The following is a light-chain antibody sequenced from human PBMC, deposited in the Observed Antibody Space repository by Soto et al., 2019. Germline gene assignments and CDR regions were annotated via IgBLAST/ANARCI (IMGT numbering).Light chain of an antibody. Sequence: EIVLTQSPGTLSLSPGERATLSCRASQSVSSSSLAWYHQKPGQAPRLLIHGASTRATGIPDRFSGSGSGTDFTLIIIRLEHEDFAVYFCQHYGTSPPYTFAQGTKLEIK. CDR1: QSVSSSS. CDR3: QHYGTSPPYT. CDR2: GAS. V-gene: IGKV3-20*01. J-gene: IGKJ2*01.